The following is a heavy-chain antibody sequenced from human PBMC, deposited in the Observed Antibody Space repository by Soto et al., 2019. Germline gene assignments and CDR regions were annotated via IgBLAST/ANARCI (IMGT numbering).Heavy chain of an antibody. Sequence: EVQLVESGVGLIQPGGSLRLSCAASGFTVSSNYMSWVRQAPGKGLEWVSVIYSGGSTYYADSVKGRFTISRDNSKNTLYLQMNSMRAEDTAVYYCARVSAVAGTDYWGQGTLVTVSS. D-gene: IGHD6-19*01. CDR1: GFTVSSNY. V-gene: IGHV3-53*01. CDR2: IYSGGST. J-gene: IGHJ4*02. CDR3: ARVSAVAGTDY.